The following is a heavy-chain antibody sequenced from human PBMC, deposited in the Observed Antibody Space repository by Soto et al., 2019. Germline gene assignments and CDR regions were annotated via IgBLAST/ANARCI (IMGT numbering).Heavy chain of an antibody. V-gene: IGHV1-2*04. CDR3: ARETPDCTNGVCYRFDP. J-gene: IGHJ5*02. CDR2: INPNSGGT. CDR1: GYTFTGYY. D-gene: IGHD2-8*01. Sequence: ASVKVSCKASGYTFTGYYMHWVRQAPVQGLEWMGWINPNSGGTNYAQKFQGWVTMTRDTSISTAYMELSRLRSDDTAVYYCARETPDCTNGVCYRFDPWGQGTLVTVSS.